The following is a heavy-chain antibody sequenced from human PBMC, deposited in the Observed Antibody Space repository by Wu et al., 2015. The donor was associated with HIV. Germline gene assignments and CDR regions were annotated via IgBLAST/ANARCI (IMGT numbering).Heavy chain of an antibody. CDR1: GASISSHF. Sequence: QVQLQESGPGVVKPTETLSLTCTVSGASISSHFWSWIWQPPGKRLEYIGYINHSGNTNYNPSLKSRVTFSIATSKNRFSLELNSVTAADTAVYYCVRVGGDGKSALEAVDIWGQGTLVTVSS. CDR3: VRVGGDGKSALEAVDI. CDR2: INHSGNT. J-gene: IGHJ3*02. D-gene: IGHD3-16*01. V-gene: IGHV4-59*11.